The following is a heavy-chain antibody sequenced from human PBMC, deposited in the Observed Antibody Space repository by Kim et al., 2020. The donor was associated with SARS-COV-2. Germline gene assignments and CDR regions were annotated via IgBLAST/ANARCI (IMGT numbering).Heavy chain of an antibody. CDR2: IYYTGDT. D-gene: IGHD6-6*01. V-gene: IGHV4-39*02. J-gene: IGHJ5*02. CDR1: GGSVSSSDYY. Sequence: SETLSLTCTVSGGSVSSSDYYWGWVRQPPGKGLEWIGNIYYTGDTYYNPSLESRLTISVDTSKNHFSLRLSSLTAADTAFYYCARLEYSSSSRLFDPWGQGTLVTFSS. CDR3: ARLEYSSSSRLFDP.